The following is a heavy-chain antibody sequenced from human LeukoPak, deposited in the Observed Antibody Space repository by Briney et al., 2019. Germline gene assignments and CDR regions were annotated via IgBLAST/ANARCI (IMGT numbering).Heavy chain of an antibody. CDR3: ESHVRWGLVDY. J-gene: IGHJ4*02. CDR1: GDSITTTSYY. V-gene: IGHV4-39*02. D-gene: IGHD2-21*01. Sequence: SETLSLTCIVSGDSITTTSYYWGWIRQSPGKGLEWIGTIYYTGTTYYNPSLKSRVTISGYTHKNHFYLQVSSVAGADTAVYFCESHVRWGLVDYWGQGTLVTVSS. CDR2: IYYTGTT.